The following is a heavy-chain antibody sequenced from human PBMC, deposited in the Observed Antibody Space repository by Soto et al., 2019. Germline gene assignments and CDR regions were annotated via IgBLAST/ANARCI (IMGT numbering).Heavy chain of an antibody. V-gene: IGHV1-69*02. D-gene: IGHD6-19*01. CDR3: VAVAGTSAFVGYFES. CDR1: GGSLRTYT. J-gene: IGHJ4*02. Sequence: QDLLVQSETDVKKPGSSVRVSCKASGGSLRTYTLSWVRQAPGQGPEWMGRIIPALDIEDYAQKFQGRVTFSADTSTDTAYMELSSLTFDDTAVYYCVAVAGTSAFVGYFESWGQGTLVTVSS. CDR2: IIPALDIE.